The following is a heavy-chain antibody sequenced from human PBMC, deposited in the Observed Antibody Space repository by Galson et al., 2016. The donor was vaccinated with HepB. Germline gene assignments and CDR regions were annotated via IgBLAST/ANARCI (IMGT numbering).Heavy chain of an antibody. V-gene: IGHV1-8*01. CDR1: GYTFTGHD. CDR2: MNPNSGYT. Sequence: SVKVSCKASGYTFTGHDINWVRQATGQGLEWMGWMNPNSGYTAYAQQFQGRVTMTRMTSTSTAYMELTSLKSEDTAVYYGARGALWYGGYGMDGWGQGTTVTVSS. J-gene: IGHJ6*02. D-gene: IGHD2-21*01. CDR3: ARGALWYGGYGMDG.